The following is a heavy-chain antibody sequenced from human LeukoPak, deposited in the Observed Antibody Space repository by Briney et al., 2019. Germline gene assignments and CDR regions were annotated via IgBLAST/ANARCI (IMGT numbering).Heavy chain of an antibody. CDR1: GFTFDDYG. Sequence: PGGSLRLSCAASGFTFDDYGMSWVRQAPGKGLEWVSYISSSGSTIYYADSVKGRFTISRDNAKNSLYLQMNSLRAEDTAVYYCARDKRHFWSGYSRSTTYFDYWGQGTLVTVSS. D-gene: IGHD3-3*02. J-gene: IGHJ4*02. CDR3: ARDKRHFWSGYSRSTTYFDY. CDR2: ISSSGSTI. V-gene: IGHV3-48*03.